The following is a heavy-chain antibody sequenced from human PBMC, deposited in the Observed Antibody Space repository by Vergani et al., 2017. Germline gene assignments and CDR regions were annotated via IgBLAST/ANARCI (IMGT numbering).Heavy chain of an antibody. J-gene: IGHJ4*01. Sequence: EVQLVESGGDLVNPGGSLRLSCAASEFTFSDVWMSWVRQAPGKGLEWVSGISASGAPTYYADSVKGRVTISRDNSKNTLYLQMNSLRVEDTAVYYCARAYGRYDWFDYWGQRTLVTVSS. CDR3: ARAYGRYDWFDY. D-gene: IGHD1-20*01. V-gene: IGHV3-23*04. CDR2: ISASGAPT. CDR1: EFTFSDVW.